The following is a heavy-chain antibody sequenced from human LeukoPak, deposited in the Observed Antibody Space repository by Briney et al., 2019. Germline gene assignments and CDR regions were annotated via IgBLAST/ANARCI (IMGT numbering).Heavy chain of an antibody. D-gene: IGHD1-26*01. Sequence: ASVKVSCKASGYTFTSYYMHWVRQAPGQGLEWMGIINPSGGSTSYAQKFQGRVTMTRDTSTGTVYMELSSLGSEDTAVYYCARDDSGSYYDYWGQGTLVTVSS. CDR3: ARDDSGSYYDY. CDR1: GYTFTSYY. J-gene: IGHJ4*02. V-gene: IGHV1-46*01. CDR2: INPSGGST.